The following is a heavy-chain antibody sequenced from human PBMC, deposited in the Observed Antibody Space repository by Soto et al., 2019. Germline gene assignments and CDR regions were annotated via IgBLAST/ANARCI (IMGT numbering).Heavy chain of an antibody. Sequence: ESLKISCKGSGYSFTSYWINWVRQMPGKGLEWMGTIDPNDSYTRYSPSFQGHVTISVDKSISTAYLQWSSLKASDTSMYYCARQFAGYSSGWPFDSWGQGILVTVSS. V-gene: IGHV5-10-1*01. CDR2: IDPNDSYT. CDR3: ARQFAGYSSGWPFDS. CDR1: GYSFTSYW. D-gene: IGHD6-19*01. J-gene: IGHJ4*02.